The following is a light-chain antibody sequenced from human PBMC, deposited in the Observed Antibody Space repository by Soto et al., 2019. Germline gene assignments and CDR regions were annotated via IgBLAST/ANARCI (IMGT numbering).Light chain of an antibody. CDR3: QQYVSSPQT. CDR1: QSVSSSY. J-gene: IGKJ1*01. V-gene: IGKV3-20*01. CDR2: GAS. Sequence: EIVLTQSPCTXSXXPXXXXXXXXRASQSVSSSYLAWYQQKPGQAPRLLIYGASNRATGIPDRFSGSGSGTDFTLTISRLEPEDFAMYFCQQYVSSPQTFGQGTKVDIK.